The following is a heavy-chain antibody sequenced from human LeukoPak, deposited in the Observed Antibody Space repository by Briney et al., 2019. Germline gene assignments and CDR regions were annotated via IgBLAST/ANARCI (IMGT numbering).Heavy chain of an antibody. J-gene: IGHJ6*02. Sequence: PSETLSLTCAVYGGSFSGYYWSWIRQPPGKGLEWIGYIYYSGSTNYNPSLKSRVTISVDTSKNQFSLKLSSVTAADAAVYYCARDATFDWLSPRDYYYGMDVWGQGTTVTVSS. D-gene: IGHD3-9*01. V-gene: IGHV4-59*12. CDR2: IYYSGST. CDR3: ARDATFDWLSPRDYYYGMDV. CDR1: GGSFSGYY.